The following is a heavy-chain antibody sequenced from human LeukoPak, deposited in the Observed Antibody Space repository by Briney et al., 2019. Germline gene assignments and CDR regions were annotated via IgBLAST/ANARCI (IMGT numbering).Heavy chain of an antibody. CDR2: ITYSGGST. CDR1: GFTFTSYG. CDR3: ARGVRTATDY. Sequence: GGSLRLSCAASGFTFTSYGMSWFRQAPGKGLEWVSSITYSGGSTYYADSVKGRFTISRDNSKNTLYLQMNSLRAEDTAVYYCARGVRTATDYWGQGTLVTVSS. D-gene: IGHD5-18*01. V-gene: IGHV3-23*01. J-gene: IGHJ4*02.